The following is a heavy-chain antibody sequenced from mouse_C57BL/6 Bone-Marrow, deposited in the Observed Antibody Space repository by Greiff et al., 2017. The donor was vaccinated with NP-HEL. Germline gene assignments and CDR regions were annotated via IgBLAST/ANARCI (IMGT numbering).Heavy chain of an antibody. CDR1: GYTFTSYW. D-gene: IGHD2-2*01. CDR3: ARVVTTVWYFDV. Sequence: QVQLQQPGAELVKPGASVKMSCKASGYTFTSYWITWVKQRPGQGLEWIGDIYPGSGSTNYNEKFKSKATLTVDTSSSTAYMQLSSLTSEDSAVYYCARVVTTVWYFDVWGTGTTVTVSS. CDR2: IYPGSGST. V-gene: IGHV1-55*01. J-gene: IGHJ1*03.